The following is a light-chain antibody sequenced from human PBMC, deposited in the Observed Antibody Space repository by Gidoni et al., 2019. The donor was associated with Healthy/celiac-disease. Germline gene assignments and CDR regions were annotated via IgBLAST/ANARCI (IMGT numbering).Light chain of an antibody. V-gene: IGKV3-15*01. CDR3: QQYNNWPPLT. CDR2: SAS. CDR1: QSVSSN. J-gene: IGKJ4*01. Sequence: EIVLTPSPATLSVSPGERATLSCRASQSVSSNLAWYQRKHGQAPRLLIYSASTSATGIPARFSGSGSGTEFTLTISGLQSEDFAVYYCQQYNNWPPLTFGGGTKVEIK.